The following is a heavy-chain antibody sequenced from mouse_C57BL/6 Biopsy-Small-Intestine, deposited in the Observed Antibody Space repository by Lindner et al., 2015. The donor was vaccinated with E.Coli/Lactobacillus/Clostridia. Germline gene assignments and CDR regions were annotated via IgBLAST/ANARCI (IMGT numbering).Heavy chain of an antibody. CDR1: GYAFSSYW. J-gene: IGHJ4*01. D-gene: IGHD2-2*01. CDR3: ARSHNGFYAMDY. V-gene: IGHV1-82*01. CDR2: IYPGDGDT. Sequence: VQLQESGAELVKPGASVKISCKASGYAFSSYWMNWVKQRPGKGLEWIGRIYPGDGDTNYSGMFKGKVTLTADKSSSTAYMQLSSLTSEDSAVYFCARSHNGFYAMDYWGQGASVTVSS.